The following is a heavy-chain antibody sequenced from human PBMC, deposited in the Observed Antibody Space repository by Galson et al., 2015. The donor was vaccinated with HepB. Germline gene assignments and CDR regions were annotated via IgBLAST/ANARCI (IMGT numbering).Heavy chain of an antibody. V-gene: IGHV1-3*01. CDR1: GYTFTSYA. Sequence: SVKVSCKASGYTFTSYAMHWVRQAPGQRLEWMGWINAGNGNTKYSQKFQGRVTITRDTSASTAYMELSSLRSEDMAVYYCAREARILTYYYGSGRIPPTFDYWGQGTLVTVSS. D-gene: IGHD3-10*01. CDR2: INAGNGNT. J-gene: IGHJ4*02. CDR3: AREARILTYYYGSGRIPPTFDY.